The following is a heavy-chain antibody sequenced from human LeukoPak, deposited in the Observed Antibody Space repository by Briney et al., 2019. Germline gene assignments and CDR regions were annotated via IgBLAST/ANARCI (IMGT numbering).Heavy chain of an antibody. V-gene: IGHV1-8*01. J-gene: IGHJ4*02. CDR3: ARGPGGTGSLFDY. D-gene: IGHD7-27*01. Sequence: GASVKVSCKASGYTFTSYDINWVRQATGQGLEWMGWMNPNSGDTGYVQKFQGRVTMTRSTSISTAYMELTDLRSEDTAVYYCARGPGGTGSLFDYWGQGTPVTVSS. CDR2: MNPNSGDT. CDR1: GYTFTSYD.